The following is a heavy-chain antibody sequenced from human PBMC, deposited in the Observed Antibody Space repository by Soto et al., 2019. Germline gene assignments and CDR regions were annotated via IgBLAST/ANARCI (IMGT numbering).Heavy chain of an antibody. CDR1: GFTFSSYW. J-gene: IGHJ6*03. D-gene: IGHD3-10*01. Sequence: GGSLRLSCAASGFTFSSYWMSWVRQAPGKGLEWVANIKQDGSEKYYVDSVKGRFTISRDNAKNSLYLQMNSLRAEDTAVYYCARHQNMVRGHNYYYYMDVWGKGTTVTVSS. CDR3: ARHQNMVRGHNYYYYMDV. V-gene: IGHV3-7*01. CDR2: IKQDGSEK.